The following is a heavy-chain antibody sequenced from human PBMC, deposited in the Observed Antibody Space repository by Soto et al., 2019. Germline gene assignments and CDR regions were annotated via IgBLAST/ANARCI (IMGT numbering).Heavy chain of an antibody. CDR3: ANDREYPRDYFHY. Sequence: EVQLLESGGGLVQPGGSLRLSCAASGFTLSYYGMSWVRQAPGKGLEWVSAVSPNGQGIYYAYSVWGRFTISRDISKNMVFLHMDSLRAEDTAVYYCANDREYPRDYFHYWGQGTLVTV. CDR2: VSPNGQGI. V-gene: IGHV3-23*01. J-gene: IGHJ4*02. D-gene: IGHD6-6*01. CDR1: GFTLSYYG.